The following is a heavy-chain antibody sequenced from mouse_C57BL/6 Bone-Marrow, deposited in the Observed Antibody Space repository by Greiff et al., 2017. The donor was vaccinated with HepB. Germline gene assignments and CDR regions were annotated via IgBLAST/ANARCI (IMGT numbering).Heavy chain of an antibody. J-gene: IGHJ1*03. Sequence: QVQLQQSGAELVRPGASVTLSCKASGYTFTDYEMHWVKQTPVHGLEWIGAIDPETGGTAYNQKFKGKAILTADKSSSTAYMELRSLTSEDSAVYYCTRVRDWYFDVWGTGTTVTVSS. CDR1: GYTFTDYE. V-gene: IGHV1-15*01. CDR2: IDPETGGT. CDR3: TRVRDWYFDV.